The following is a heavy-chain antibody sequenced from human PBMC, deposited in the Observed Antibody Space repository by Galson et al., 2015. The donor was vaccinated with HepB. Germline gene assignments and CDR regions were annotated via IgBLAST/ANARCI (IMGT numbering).Heavy chain of an antibody. Sequence: SLRLSCAASGFTFSSYGMHWVRQAPGKGLEWVAVIWYDGSNKYYADSVKGRFTISRDNSKNTLYLQMNSLRAEDTAVYYCARGARQLVHTDAFDIWGQGTMVTVSS. CDR3: ARGARQLVHTDAFDI. CDR1: GFTFSSYG. V-gene: IGHV3-33*01. D-gene: IGHD6-13*01. CDR2: IWYDGSNK. J-gene: IGHJ3*02.